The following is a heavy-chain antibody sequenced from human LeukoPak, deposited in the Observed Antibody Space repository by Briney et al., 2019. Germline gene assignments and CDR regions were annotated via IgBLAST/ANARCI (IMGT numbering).Heavy chain of an antibody. Sequence: GESLKISCKGSGYTFNTYWIAWVRRLPGKGLVYMGIIYPGDFDTKYSPSFQGQVTISADKSISTAYLQWSSLRASDTAMYYCTRHPHITEYDILTDSWGQGTLVTVSS. V-gene: IGHV5-51*01. CDR1: GYTFNTYW. D-gene: IGHD3-9*01. CDR2: IYPGDFDT. J-gene: IGHJ4*02. CDR3: TRHPHITEYDILTDS.